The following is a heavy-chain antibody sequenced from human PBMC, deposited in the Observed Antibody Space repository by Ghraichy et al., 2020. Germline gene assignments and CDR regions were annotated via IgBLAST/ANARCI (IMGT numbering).Heavy chain of an antibody. CDR2: TYYRSKWYN. D-gene: IGHD5-18*01. CDR1: GDSVSSNSAA. J-gene: IGHJ3*02. CDR3: ARERRTWIQLWFKGRDAFDI. Sequence: SQTLSLTCAISGDSVSSNSAAWNWIRQSPSRGLEWLGRTYYRSKWYNDYAVSVKSRITINPDTSKNQFSLQLNSVTPEDTAVYYCARERRTWIQLWFKGRDAFDIWGQGTMVTVSS. V-gene: IGHV6-1*01.